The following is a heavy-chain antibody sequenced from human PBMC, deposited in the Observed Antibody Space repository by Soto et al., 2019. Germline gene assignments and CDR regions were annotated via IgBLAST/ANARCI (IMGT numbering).Heavy chain of an antibody. CDR2: FFSDVER. J-gene: IGHJ6*02. V-gene: IGHV2-26*01. Sequence: GPTLVNPTETLTLTCTVSGFSLSIVRMFVSWIRQPPGKPLEWLAHFFSDVERSYSASMQSRLTLSTDISGSQVVLTMTNMDPVDTATYYCARMDGDFNYYALDVWGQGTTVTVSS. CDR3: ARMDGDFNYYALDV. CDR1: GFSLSIVRMF. D-gene: IGHD4-17*01.